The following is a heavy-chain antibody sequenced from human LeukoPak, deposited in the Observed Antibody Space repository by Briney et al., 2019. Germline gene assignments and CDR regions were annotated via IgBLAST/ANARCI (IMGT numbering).Heavy chain of an antibody. Sequence: GASVKVSCKASGYTFTSYDINWVRQATGQGLEWMGWMNPNSGNTGYAQKFQGRVTITSNTSISTAYMELSSLRSEDTAVYYCARGLLRTKWLLCYWGQGTLVTVSS. CDR3: ARGLLRTKWLLCY. CDR1: GYTFTSYD. V-gene: IGHV1-8*03. J-gene: IGHJ4*02. CDR2: MNPNSGNT. D-gene: IGHD3-22*01.